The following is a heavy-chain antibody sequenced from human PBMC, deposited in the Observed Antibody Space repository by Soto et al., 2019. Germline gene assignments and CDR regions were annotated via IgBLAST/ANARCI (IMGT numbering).Heavy chain of an antibody. Sequence: QVQLVQSGAEVKKPGASVKISCRASGYNFNKYYVDWVRQAPGQGLEWMGIMKPSDGSTTYAQKFQGRVTMTRDTSTSTAYLELSSLRADDTAVYFCARGLAPDVVTAQDSWGQGTLVTVSS. V-gene: IGHV1-46*02. CDR2: MKPSDGST. D-gene: IGHD2-21*02. CDR1: GYNFNKYY. J-gene: IGHJ4*02. CDR3: ARGLAPDVVTAQDS.